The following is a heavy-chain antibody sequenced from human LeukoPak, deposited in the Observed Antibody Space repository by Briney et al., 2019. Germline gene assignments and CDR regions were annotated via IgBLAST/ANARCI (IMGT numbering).Heavy chain of an antibody. V-gene: IGHV3-21*04. CDR2: ISSSSSYI. Sequence: GGSLRLSCAASGFTFSSYGMSWVRQAPGKGLEWVSSISSSSSYIYYADSVKGRFTISRDNAKNSLYLQMNSLRAGDAAVYYCAKAPVTTCSGAYCYPFDYWSQGTLVTVSS. CDR3: AKAPVTTCSGAYCYPFDY. CDR1: GFTFSSYG. J-gene: IGHJ4*02. D-gene: IGHD2-15*01.